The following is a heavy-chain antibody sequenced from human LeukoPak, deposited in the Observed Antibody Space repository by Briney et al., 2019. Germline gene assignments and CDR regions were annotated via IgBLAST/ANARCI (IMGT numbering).Heavy chain of an antibody. CDR3: ARDRVAMAGKAYFDY. CDR2: ISSSGSTI. CDR1: GFTFSRYS. Sequence: GGSLRLSCAASGFTFSRYSMNWVRQAPGKGLEWVSYISSSGSTIYYADSVKGRFTISRDNAKSSLYLQMNSLRAEDTAFYYCARDRVAMAGKAYFDYWGQGTLVTVSS. D-gene: IGHD6-19*01. V-gene: IGHV3-48*04. J-gene: IGHJ4*02.